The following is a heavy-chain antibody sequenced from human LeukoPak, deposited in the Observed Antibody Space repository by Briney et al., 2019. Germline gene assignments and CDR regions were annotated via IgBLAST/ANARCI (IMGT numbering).Heavy chain of an antibody. J-gene: IGHJ4*02. CDR1: GFTFSSYA. V-gene: IGHV3-30-3*01. CDR3: ASRPTVTTPDDY. Sequence: GGSLRLSCAASGFTFSSYAMHWVRQAPGKGLEWVAVISYDRSNKYYADSVKGRFTISRDNSKNTLYLQMNSLRAEDTAVYYCASRPTVTTPDDYWGQGTLVTVSS. CDR2: ISYDRSNK. D-gene: IGHD4-17*01.